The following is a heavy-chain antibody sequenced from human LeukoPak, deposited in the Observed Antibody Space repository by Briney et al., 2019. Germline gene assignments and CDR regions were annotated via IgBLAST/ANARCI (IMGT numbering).Heavy chain of an antibody. CDR1: GYTFTGYY. D-gene: IGHD3-22*01. J-gene: IGHJ6*03. Sequence: WASVKVSCKASGYTFTGYYMHWVRQAPGQGLEWMGWINPNSGGTNYAQKFQGRVTMTRDTSISTAYMELSRLRSDDTAVYYCARDPMYYYDSSGGDYYYYYYMDVWGKGTTVTVSS. CDR2: INPNSGGT. CDR3: ARDPMYYYDSSGGDYYYYYYMDV. V-gene: IGHV1-2*02.